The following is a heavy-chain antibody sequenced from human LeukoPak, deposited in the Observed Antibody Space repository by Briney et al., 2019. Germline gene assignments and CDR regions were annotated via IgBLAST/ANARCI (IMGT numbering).Heavy chain of an antibody. D-gene: IGHD3-16*01. Sequence: GASVKVSCKASGYTFTGYYMHWVRQAPGQGLEWMGWTNPNSGVTKYAQKFQGRVTMTRDTSISTAYMELSRLRSDDTAVYYCSRNQLGDRWFDYWGQGTLVTVSS. V-gene: IGHV1-2*02. CDR3: SRNQLGDRWFDY. CDR1: GYTFTGYY. J-gene: IGHJ4*02. CDR2: TNPNSGVT.